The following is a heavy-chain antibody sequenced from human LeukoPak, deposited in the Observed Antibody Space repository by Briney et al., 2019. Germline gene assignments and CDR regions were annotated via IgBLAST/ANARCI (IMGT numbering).Heavy chain of an antibody. CDR1: GFTFSNYA. CDR2: INHSGST. V-gene: IGHV4-34*01. CDR3: ARPVAGAFVY. J-gene: IGHJ4*02. Sequence: GSLRLSCAASGFTFSNYAMSWVRQPPGKGLEWIGEINHSGSTNYNPSLKSRVTISVDTSKNQFSLKLSSVTAADTAVYYCARPVAGAFVYWGQGTLVTVSS. D-gene: IGHD2-15*01.